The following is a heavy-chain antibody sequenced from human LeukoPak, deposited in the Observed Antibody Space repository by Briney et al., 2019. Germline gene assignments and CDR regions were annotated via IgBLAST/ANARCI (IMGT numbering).Heavy chain of an antibody. CDR2: INTNTGNP. Sequence: ASVKVSCKASGYTFTGYYMHWVRQAPGQGLEWMGWINTNTGNPTYAQGFTGRFVFSLDTSVSTAYLQISSLKAEDTAVYYCARGDFWSGYSWFDPWGQETLVTVSS. V-gene: IGHV7-4-1*02. J-gene: IGHJ5*02. CDR1: GYTFTGYY. D-gene: IGHD3-3*01. CDR3: ARGDFWSGYSWFDP.